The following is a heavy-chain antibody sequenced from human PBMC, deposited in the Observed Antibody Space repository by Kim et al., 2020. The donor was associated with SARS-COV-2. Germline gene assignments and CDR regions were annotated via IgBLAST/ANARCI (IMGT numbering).Heavy chain of an antibody. Sequence: SETLSLTCTVSGGSISGSYWSWIRQPPGEGLEWIGYIYYTGSTSYNPSLKSRVTISVDTSNDELSLKLTSVTAADTAVYYCARHQNWNRGVDWFDPWGQGTLVTVSS. CDR3: ARHQNWNRGVDWFDP. D-gene: IGHD1-1*01. V-gene: IGHV4-59*01. CDR1: GGSISGSY. CDR2: IYYTGST. J-gene: IGHJ5*02.